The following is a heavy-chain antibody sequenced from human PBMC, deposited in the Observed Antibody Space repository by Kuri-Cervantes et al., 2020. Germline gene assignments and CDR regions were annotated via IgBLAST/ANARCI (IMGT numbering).Heavy chain of an antibody. CDR3: ARELHCSSTSCYSGRFDY. CDR2: ISSSGSTM. Sequence: GESLKISCAASGFTFSDYYINWSRQAPGKGLEWVSYISSSGSTMYYADSVKGRFTISRDNAKNSLYLQMNSLRAEDTAMYYCARELHCSSTSCYSGRFDYWGQGPLVTVSS. J-gene: IGHJ4*02. D-gene: IGHD2-2*02. CDR1: GFTFSDYY. V-gene: IGHV3-11*01.